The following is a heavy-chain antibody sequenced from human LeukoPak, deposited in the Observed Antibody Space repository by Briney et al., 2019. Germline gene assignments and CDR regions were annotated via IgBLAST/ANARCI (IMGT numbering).Heavy chain of an antibody. Sequence: IXYXXSTNYNPSLKSLVTISVDTSKNQFSLTLSSVTAADTAVYYCARDWVAVAGNTFSRYYYGMDVWGQGTTVTVSS. CDR2: IXYXXST. D-gene: IGHD6-19*01. J-gene: IGHJ6*02. CDR3: ARDWVAVAGNTFSRYYYGMDV. V-gene: IGHV4-59*01.